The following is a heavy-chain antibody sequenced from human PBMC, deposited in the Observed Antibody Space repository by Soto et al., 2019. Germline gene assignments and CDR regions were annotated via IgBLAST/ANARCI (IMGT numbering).Heavy chain of an antibody. D-gene: IGHD4-17*01. J-gene: IGHJ3*02. CDR3: AKDPNGDYVGAFDI. V-gene: IGHV3-23*01. CDR1: GFTFRNYA. CDR2: ISGSGGRT. Sequence: GGSLRLSCAASGFTFRNYAMSWVRQAPGAGPEWVSGISGSGGRTYYADSVKGRFTISRDNSNNALFLQMNSLRAEDTALYYCAKDPNGDYVGAFDIWGRGTMVT.